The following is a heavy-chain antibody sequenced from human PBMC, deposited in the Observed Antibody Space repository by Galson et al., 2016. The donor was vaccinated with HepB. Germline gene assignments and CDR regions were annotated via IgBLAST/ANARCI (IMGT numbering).Heavy chain of an antibody. CDR3: GTSTGGTEF. D-gene: IGHD1-1*01. CDR2: FYYGGST. Sequence: SETLSLTCTVSGGSINSGGFYWGWIRQPPGKGLDYIGNFYYGGSTSYNPSLKSRVTISVDTSKNQFSLKLTSVTAADTAVYYCGTSTGGTEFWGQGTQVTVSS. V-gene: IGHV4-39*01. J-gene: IGHJ4*02. CDR1: GGSINSGGFY.